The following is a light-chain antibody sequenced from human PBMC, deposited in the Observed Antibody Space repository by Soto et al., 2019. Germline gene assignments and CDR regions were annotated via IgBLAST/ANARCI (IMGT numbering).Light chain of an antibody. J-gene: IGKJ1*01. Sequence: EIVLTQSPGTLSLSPGERATLSCRASQSVSSDYLAWYQQKPGQAPSLLIYGASSRATGIPDRFSGSGSGTDFTLTISRLEPEDFAVYYCRQYGYSPKTFGQGTKVDI. CDR1: QSVSSDY. V-gene: IGKV3-20*01. CDR3: RQYGYSPKT. CDR2: GAS.